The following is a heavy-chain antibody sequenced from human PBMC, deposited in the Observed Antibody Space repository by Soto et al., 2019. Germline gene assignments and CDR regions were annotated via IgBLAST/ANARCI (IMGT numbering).Heavy chain of an antibody. Sequence: SETLSLTCTVSGGSTSSYFWSWIRQPQGRGLEWIGYIYYTGNTNYNPSHKSRVTISVDTFNSQFSLRLSSVTAADTAVYYCARGAATSSHAFDIWGQGTMVTVS. CDR1: GGSTSSYF. V-gene: IGHV4-59*01. CDR2: IYYTGNT. CDR3: ARGAATSSHAFDI. D-gene: IGHD6-13*01. J-gene: IGHJ3*02.